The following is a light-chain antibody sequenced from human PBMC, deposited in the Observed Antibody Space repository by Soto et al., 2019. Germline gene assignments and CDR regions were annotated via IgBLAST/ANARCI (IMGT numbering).Light chain of an antibody. V-gene: IGKV1-9*01. CDR2: AAS. CDR1: QGISSN. Sequence: IHMTQTPSTLSASLVDIVTITFLASQGISSNLALYQQKPGKSPKLLIYAASTLQSGVPSRFSGSGSGTEFTLTISSLQSEDFAVYYCQQYYRLPQTFGQGTKVDI. J-gene: IGKJ1*01. CDR3: QQYYRLPQT.